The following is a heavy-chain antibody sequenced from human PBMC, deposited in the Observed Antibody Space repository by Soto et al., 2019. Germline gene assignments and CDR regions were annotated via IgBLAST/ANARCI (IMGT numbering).Heavy chain of an antibody. J-gene: IGHJ4*02. CDR2: ISAVGSGT. CDR1: GVTFVNYG. Sequence: RRVRYGAAGVTFVNYGGNWVRQDNGKGLEWVSAISAVGSGTYYADSGKGRFTISRDNSMDTLYLQMDSLRAEDTAVYYCAKSVTTVRIRAAAFDSWGQRTLVTVSS. V-gene: IGHV3-23*01. CDR3: AKSVTTVRIRAAAFDS. D-gene: IGHD4-17*01.